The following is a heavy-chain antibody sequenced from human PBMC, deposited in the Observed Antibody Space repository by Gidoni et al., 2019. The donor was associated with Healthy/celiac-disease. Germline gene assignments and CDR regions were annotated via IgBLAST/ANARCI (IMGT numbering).Heavy chain of an antibody. CDR2: IIPIFGTA. J-gene: IGHJ4*02. D-gene: IGHD2-2*01. CDR1: GGTLSSYA. V-gene: IGHV1-69*01. Sequence: QVQLVQSGAEVKKPGSSGKVSCKASGGTLSSYAISWVRQAPGQGLEWKGGIIPIFGTANSAQKFQGRFTITADESTSTAYMELSSLRSEDTAVYYCARGFIGDIAVVPAAMTYYFDYWGQGTLVTVSS. CDR3: ARGFIGDIAVVPAAMTYYFDY.